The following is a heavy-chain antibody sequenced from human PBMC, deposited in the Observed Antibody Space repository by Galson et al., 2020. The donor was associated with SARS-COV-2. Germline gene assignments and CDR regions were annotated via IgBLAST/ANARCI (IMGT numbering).Heavy chain of an antibody. J-gene: IGHJ4*02. CDR2: IYQSGST. CDR3: ARVVGVTTVTYFDY. CDR1: GGSISSGSYS. Sequence: ETSETLSLTFAVSGGSISSGSYSWTWIRQPPGKGLEWIGYIYQSGSTYYSPSLRSRVTISVDRSKNQFSLRLSSVTAADTAVYYCARVVGVTTVTYFDYWGQGALVTVSS. V-gene: IGHV4-30-2*01. D-gene: IGHD4-17*01.